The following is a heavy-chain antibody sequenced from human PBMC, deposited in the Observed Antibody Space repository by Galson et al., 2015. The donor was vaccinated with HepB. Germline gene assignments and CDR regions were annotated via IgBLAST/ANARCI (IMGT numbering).Heavy chain of an antibody. Sequence: SVKVSCTASGGTFSSYTISWVRQAPGKGLEWMGRIIPLLGIANYAQKFQGRVTITADKSPSTANMELSSVRFEDTAVYYYAGGVFGGNGFDPWGQGTLVTVSS. D-gene: IGHD3-10*02. CDR1: GGTFSSYT. J-gene: IGHJ5*02. CDR3: AGGVFGGNGFDP. CDR2: IIPLLGIA. V-gene: IGHV1-69*02.